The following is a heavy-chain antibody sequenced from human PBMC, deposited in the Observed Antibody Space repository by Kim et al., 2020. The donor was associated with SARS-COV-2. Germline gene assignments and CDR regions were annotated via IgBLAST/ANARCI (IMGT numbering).Heavy chain of an antibody. CDR3: ARTNIVVVPAAPPRYGMDV. V-gene: IGHV4-34*01. J-gene: IGHJ6*02. D-gene: IGHD2-2*01. Sequence: SRVTISVDTSKTQFSLKLSSVTAADTAVYYCARTNIVVVPAAPPRYGMDVWGQGTTVTVSS.